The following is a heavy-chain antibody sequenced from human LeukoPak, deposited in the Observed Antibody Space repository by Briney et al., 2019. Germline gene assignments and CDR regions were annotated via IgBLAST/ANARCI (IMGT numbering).Heavy chain of an antibody. V-gene: IGHV5-51*01. CDR3: ARGDNSGWYFFDY. CDR1: GYTFTDHW. Sequence: RGESLKISCKASGYTFTDHWIGWVRQMPGKGLEWMGIIYPGDSDTRYSPSFQGQVTISADKSISTAYLQWRNLQAPDTAMYYCARGDNSGWYFFDYRGQGTLVTVSS. J-gene: IGHJ4*02. D-gene: IGHD6-19*01. CDR2: IYPGDSDT.